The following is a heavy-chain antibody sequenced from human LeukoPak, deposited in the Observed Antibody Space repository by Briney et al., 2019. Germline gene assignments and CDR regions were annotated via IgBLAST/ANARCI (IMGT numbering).Heavy chain of an antibody. CDR2: IYTSGST. J-gene: IGHJ4*02. CDR1: DASITNYY. CDR3: ARSPRGSGSYYFDY. D-gene: IGHD3-10*01. Sequence: SDTLSLTCTVSDASITNYYWGWIRQPAGKGLEWIGRIYTSGSTDYNPSLRSRLTISVDTSKNQFSLKLSSVTAADTAVYYCARSPRGSGSYYFDYWGQGTLVTVSS. V-gene: IGHV4-4*07.